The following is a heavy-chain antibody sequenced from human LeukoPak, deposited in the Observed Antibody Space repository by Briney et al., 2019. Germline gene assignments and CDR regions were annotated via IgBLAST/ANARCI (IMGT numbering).Heavy chain of an antibody. J-gene: IGHJ6*02. Sequence: GRSLRLSCAASGFTFSSYGMHWVRQAPGKGLEWVAVISYDGSNKHYADSVKGRFTISRDNSKNTLYLQMNSLRAEDTAVYYCAKAPYYYYSMDVWGQGTTVTVSS. CDR1: GFTFSSYG. V-gene: IGHV3-30*18. CDR2: ISYDGSNK. CDR3: AKAPYYYYSMDV.